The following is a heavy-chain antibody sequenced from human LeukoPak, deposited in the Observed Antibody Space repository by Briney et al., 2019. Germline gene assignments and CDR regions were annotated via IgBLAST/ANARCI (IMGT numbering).Heavy chain of an antibody. D-gene: IGHD1-1*01. Sequence: PGGSLRLSCAASGFTFDDYGMSWVRQAPGKGLEWVAVIAYDGNNTYYGDSVRGRFTISRDNSKKMVYLEMNSLRVEDTAVYYCAKTGMLRRVGYLDVWGKGTAVIVSS. CDR2: IAYDGNNT. J-gene: IGHJ6*04. V-gene: IGHV3-30*18. CDR3: AKTGMLRRVGYLDV. CDR1: GFTFDDYG.